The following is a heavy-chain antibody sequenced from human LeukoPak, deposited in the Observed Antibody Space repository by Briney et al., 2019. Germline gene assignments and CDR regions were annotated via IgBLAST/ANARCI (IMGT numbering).Heavy chain of an antibody. D-gene: IGHD2-2*02. Sequence: SETLSPTCTVSGGSISSHYWSWIRQPPGKGLEWIGYIYYSGSTNYNPSLKSRVTISVDTSKNQFSLKLSSVTAADTAVYYCARLGLRCSSTSCYKSGFDYWGQGTLVTVSS. V-gene: IGHV4-59*08. J-gene: IGHJ4*02. CDR3: ARLGLRCSSTSCYKSGFDY. CDR2: IYYSGST. CDR1: GGSISSHY.